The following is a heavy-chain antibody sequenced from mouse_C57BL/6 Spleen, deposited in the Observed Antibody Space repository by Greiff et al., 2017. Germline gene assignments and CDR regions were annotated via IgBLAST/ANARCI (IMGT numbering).Heavy chain of an antibody. Sequence: VQLQQPGAELVMPGASVKLSCKASGYTFTSYWMHWVKQRPGQGLEWIGEIDPSDSYTNYNQKFKGKSTLTEDKSSSTAYMQRSSLTSEDSAVYYCARGLLRAMDCWGQGTSVTVSS. CDR3: ARGLLRAMDC. CDR2: IDPSDSYT. J-gene: IGHJ4*01. V-gene: IGHV1-69*01. CDR1: GYTFTSYW.